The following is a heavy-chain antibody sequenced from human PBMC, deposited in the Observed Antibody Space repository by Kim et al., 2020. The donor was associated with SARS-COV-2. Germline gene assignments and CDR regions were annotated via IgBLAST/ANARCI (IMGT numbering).Heavy chain of an antibody. CDR2: INPSGGST. CDR1: GYTFTSYY. J-gene: IGHJ4*02. V-gene: IGHV1-46*01. CDR3: AREGPGDCSSTSCYGEGLEY. D-gene: IGHD2-2*01. Sequence: ASVKVSCKASGYTFTSYYMHWVRQAPGQGLEWMGIINPSGGSTSYAQKFQGRVTMTRDTSTSTVYMELSSLRSEDTAVYYCAREGPGDCSSTSCYGEGLEYWGQGTLVTVSS.